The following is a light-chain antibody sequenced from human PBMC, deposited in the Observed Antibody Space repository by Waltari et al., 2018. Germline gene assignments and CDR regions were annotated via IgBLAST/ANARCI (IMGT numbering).Light chain of an antibody. Sequence: EIELTQSPATLSASPGERLTLSCRASQGISNNLVWYQHKPGQSPRLLIYGASARATGVPERFSGSGYRTEFTLTISSLQSKDFAVYYCQHYNNRPPYSFGQGTKLDIK. CDR1: QGISNN. CDR3: QHYNNRPPYS. J-gene: IGKJ2*03. CDR2: GAS. V-gene: IGKV3-15*01.